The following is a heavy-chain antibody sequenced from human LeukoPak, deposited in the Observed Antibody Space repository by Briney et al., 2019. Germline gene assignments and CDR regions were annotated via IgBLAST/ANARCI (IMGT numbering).Heavy chain of an antibody. V-gene: IGHV3-23*01. D-gene: IGHD3-10*01. Sequence: GGSLRLSCAVSGITLSNYGMSWVRQAPGKGLEWVAGISGSGGGTNYADSVKGRFTISRDNPKNTLYLQMNGLRAEDTAVYFCAKRGVVIRVILVGFHKEAYYFDSWGQGALVTVSS. CDR2: ISGSGGGT. CDR3: AKRGVVIRVILVGFHKEAYYFDS. CDR1: GITLSNYG. J-gene: IGHJ4*02.